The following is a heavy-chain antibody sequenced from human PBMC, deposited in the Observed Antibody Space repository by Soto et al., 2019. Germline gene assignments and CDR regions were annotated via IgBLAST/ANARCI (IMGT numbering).Heavy chain of an antibody. V-gene: IGHV4-61*01. Sequence: QVQLQESGPGLLKPSETLSLTCSVSGASVSDKTFYWSWLRQSPGKGLEWIGYIYYSGTTNYNPAVHGRFTSSVDTSKNQFSLRLNSVTAADTALYYCARTTAVPNTLRSRYYFDYWGQGMLVTVSS. CDR1: GASVSDKTFY. CDR3: ARTTAVPNTLRSRYYFDY. J-gene: IGHJ4*02. CDR2: IYYSGTT. D-gene: IGHD4-17*01.